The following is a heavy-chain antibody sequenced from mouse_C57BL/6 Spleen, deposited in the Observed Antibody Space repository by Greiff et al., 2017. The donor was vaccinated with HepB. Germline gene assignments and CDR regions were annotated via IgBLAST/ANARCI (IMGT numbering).Heavy chain of an antibody. Sequence: EVKLVESGGGLVQPGGSLSLSCAASGFTFTDYYMSWVRQPPGKALEWLGFIRNKANGYTTEYSASVKGRFTISRDNSQSILYLQMNALRAEDSATYYCARYMTGYFDYWGHGTTLTVSS. CDR1: GFTFTDYY. V-gene: IGHV7-3*01. D-gene: IGHD2-13*01. CDR2: IRNKANGYTT. J-gene: IGHJ2*01. CDR3: ARYMTGYFDY.